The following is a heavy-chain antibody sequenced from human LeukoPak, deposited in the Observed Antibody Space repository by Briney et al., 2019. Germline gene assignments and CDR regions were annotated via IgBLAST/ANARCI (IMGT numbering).Heavy chain of an antibody. Sequence: GGSLRLSCAASGFTVSSNYMSWVRQAPGKGLEWVSVIYSGGSTYYADSVKGRFTISRDNSKNTLYLQMNSLRAEDTAVYYCASEGVDTAMVDAFEIWGQGTMVTVSS. D-gene: IGHD5-18*01. CDR1: GFTVSSNY. CDR2: IYSGGST. CDR3: ASEGVDTAMVDAFEI. J-gene: IGHJ3*02. V-gene: IGHV3-53*01.